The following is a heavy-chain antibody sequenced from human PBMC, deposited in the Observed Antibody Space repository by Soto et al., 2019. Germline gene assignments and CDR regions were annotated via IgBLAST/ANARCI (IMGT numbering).Heavy chain of an antibody. CDR3: ARGLVGATIGYFDY. Sequence: GGSLRLSCAASGFTFSSYAMHWVRQAPGKGLEWVAVISYDGSDKYYADPIKGRFTISRDNSKNSLYLQMNSLRTEDTAVYYCARGLVGATIGYFDYWGQGTLVTVSS. D-gene: IGHD1-26*01. J-gene: IGHJ4*02. CDR1: GFTFSSYA. V-gene: IGHV3-30-3*01. CDR2: ISYDGSDK.